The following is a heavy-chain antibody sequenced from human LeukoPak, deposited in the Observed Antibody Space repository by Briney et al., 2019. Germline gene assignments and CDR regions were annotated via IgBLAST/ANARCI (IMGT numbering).Heavy chain of an antibody. V-gene: IGHV3-30*03. CDR3: ATVLLWFGELFGQNPEPLRFDY. J-gene: IGHJ4*02. D-gene: IGHD3-10*01. CDR1: GFTFSSYG. Sequence: GGSLRLSCAASGFTFSSYGMHGGRQAPGKGLEWVAVMSFDEGNKYYTDSVKGRFTISRDHSQDTLYLQMNSLGVEDTAVYYCATVLLWFGELFGQNPEPLRFDYWGQGTLVTVSS. CDR2: MSFDEGNK.